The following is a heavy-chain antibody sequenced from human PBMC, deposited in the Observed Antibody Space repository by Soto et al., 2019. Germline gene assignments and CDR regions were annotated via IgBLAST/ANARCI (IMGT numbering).Heavy chain of an antibody. D-gene: IGHD3-10*01. J-gene: IGHJ4*02. CDR3: ARDTGSGSYSSY. CDR2: ISSSSSYI. Sequence: PGGSLRLSCAAPGFTFSSYSMNWVRQAPGKGLEWVSSISSSSSYIYYADSVKGRFTISRDNAKNSLYLQMNSLRAEDTAVYYCARDTGSGSYSSYWGQGTLVTVSS. V-gene: IGHV3-21*01. CDR1: GFTFSSYS.